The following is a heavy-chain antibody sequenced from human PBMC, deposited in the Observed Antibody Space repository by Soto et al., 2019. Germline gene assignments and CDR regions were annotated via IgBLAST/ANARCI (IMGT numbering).Heavy chain of an antibody. CDR1: GFSFDNYG. CDR3: AQLGLMTFSHKHYFNH. CDR2: IKSDGSST. J-gene: IGHJ4*02. Sequence: EVQLLESGGDLVQPGGSLRLSCVGSGFSFDNYGMSWVRQAPGKGLEWVSAIKSDGSSTHYAASVKDRFNISRDNSKNTLYLQLNSLRAEDTAVYYCAQLGLMTFSHKHYFNHWGRGTLVTVSS. D-gene: IGHD3-16*01. V-gene: IGHV3-23*01.